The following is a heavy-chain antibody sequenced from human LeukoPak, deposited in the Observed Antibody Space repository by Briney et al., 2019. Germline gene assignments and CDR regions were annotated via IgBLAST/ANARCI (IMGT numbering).Heavy chain of an antibody. V-gene: IGHV1-8*01. D-gene: IGHD3-3*01. CDR2: MNPNSGNT. Sequence: ASVKVSCKASGYTFTSYDINWVRQATGQGLEWMGWMNPNSGNTGYAQKFQGRVTMTRNTSISTAYMELSSLRSEDTAVYYRARGHGSEIWSGYSSYYYYMDAWGKGTTVTVSS. CDR3: ARGHGSEIWSGYSSYYYYMDA. J-gene: IGHJ6*03. CDR1: GYTFTSYD.